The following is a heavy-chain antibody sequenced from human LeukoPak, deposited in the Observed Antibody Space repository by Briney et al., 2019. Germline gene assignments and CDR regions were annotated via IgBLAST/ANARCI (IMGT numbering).Heavy chain of an antibody. CDR3: ARGEGGYDPFDY. V-gene: IGHV1-69*05. Sequence: GASVKVSCKASGGTFSSYAISWVRQAPGPGLEWMGRIIPIFGTANYAQTSQGRVPITTDESTSTAYMELSSLRSEDTAVYCCARGEGGYDPFDYWGQGTLVTVSS. CDR1: GGTFSSYA. J-gene: IGHJ4*02. D-gene: IGHD5-12*01. CDR2: IIPIFGTA.